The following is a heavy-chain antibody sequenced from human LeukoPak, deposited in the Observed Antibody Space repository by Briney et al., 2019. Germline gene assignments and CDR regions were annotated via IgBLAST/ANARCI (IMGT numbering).Heavy chain of an antibody. J-gene: IGHJ4*02. CDR2: INHSGST. D-gene: IGHD3/OR15-3a*01. Sequence: SETLSLTCAVYGGSFSGYYWSWIRQPPGKGLEWIGEINHSGSTNYNPSLKSRVTISVDTSKNQFSLKLSSVTAADTAVYYCAREDWPHLGAIDYWGQGTLVTVSS. CDR3: AREDWPHLGAIDY. CDR1: GGSFSGYY. V-gene: IGHV4-34*01.